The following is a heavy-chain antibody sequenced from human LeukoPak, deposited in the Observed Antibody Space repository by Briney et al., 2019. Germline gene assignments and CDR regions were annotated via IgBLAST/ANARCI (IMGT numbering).Heavy chain of an antibody. D-gene: IGHD6-13*01. CDR1: GFTFSSYE. CDR2: ISSSGSTI. CDR3: ARLIAAAGENWFDP. V-gene: IGHV3-48*03. J-gene: IGHJ5*02. Sequence: GGSLRLSRAASGFTFSSYEMNWVRLAPGKGLEWVSYISSSGSTIYYADSVKGRFTISRDNAKNSLYLQMNSLRAEDTAVYYCARLIAAAGENWFDPWGQGTLVTVSS.